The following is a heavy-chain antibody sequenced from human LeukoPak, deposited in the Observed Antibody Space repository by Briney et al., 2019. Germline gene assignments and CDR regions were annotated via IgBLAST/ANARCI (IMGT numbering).Heavy chain of an antibody. J-gene: IGHJ4*02. V-gene: IGHV3-23*01. CDR2: ISGSGNYT. D-gene: IGHD3-10*01. CDR3: ARQRGSYYNFDY. Sequence: GGSLRLSCAASGFTFNNYAMSWVRQAPGKGLEWVSGISGSGNYTYYADSVKGRFTISRDNSKNTLYLHMNTLRAEDTAVYYCARQRGSYYNFDYWGQGTLVSVSS. CDR1: GFTFNNYA.